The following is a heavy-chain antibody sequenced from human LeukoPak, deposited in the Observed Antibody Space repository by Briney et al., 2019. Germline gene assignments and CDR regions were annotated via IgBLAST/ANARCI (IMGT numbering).Heavy chain of an antibody. CDR1: GFTFSSYS. D-gene: IGHD5-12*01. CDR2: ISSSGSTI. J-gene: IGHJ4*02. Sequence: PGGSLRLSCAASGFTFSSYSMNWVRQAPGKGLEWVSYISSSGSTIYYADSVKGRFTISRDNAKNSLYLQMNSLRAEDTAVYYCARDRRYSGAYFDYWGQGTLVTVSS. CDR3: ARDRRYSGAYFDY. V-gene: IGHV3-48*04.